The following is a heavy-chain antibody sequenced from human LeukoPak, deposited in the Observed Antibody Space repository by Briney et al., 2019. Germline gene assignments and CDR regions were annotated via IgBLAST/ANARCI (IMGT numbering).Heavy chain of an antibody. CDR1: GYSISSGYY. Sequence: PSETLSLTCTVSGYSISSGYYWGWIRQPPGTGLEWIGSIYHSGSTYYNPSLKSRVTISVDTSKNQFSLKLSSVTAADTALYYCAGTYLGYYYYYMDVWGKGTTVTVSS. J-gene: IGHJ6*03. V-gene: IGHV4-38-2*02. CDR2: IYHSGST. D-gene: IGHD7-27*01. CDR3: AGTYLGYYYYYMDV.